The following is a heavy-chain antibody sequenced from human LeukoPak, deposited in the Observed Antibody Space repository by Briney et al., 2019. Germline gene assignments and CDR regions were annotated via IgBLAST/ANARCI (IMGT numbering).Heavy chain of an antibody. J-gene: IGHJ6*03. CDR1: GGSFSGYY. V-gene: IGHV4-34*01. D-gene: IGHD1-14*01. CDR2: INHSGST. Sequence: SETLSLTCAVYGGSFSGYYWSWIRQPPGKGLEWIGEINHSGSTNYNPSLKSRVTISVDTSKNQFSLKLSSVTAADTAVYYCARGRTIPYYMDVWGKGTTVTVSS. CDR3: ARGRTIPYYMDV.